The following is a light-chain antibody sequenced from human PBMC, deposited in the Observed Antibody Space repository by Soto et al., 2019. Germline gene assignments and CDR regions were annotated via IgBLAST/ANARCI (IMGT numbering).Light chain of an antibody. V-gene: IGLV2-14*03. CDR1: SDDVGGYDF. J-gene: IGLJ1*01. CDR3: SSYTSTYSLV. CDR2: DVR. Sequence: QSALTQPASVSGSPGQSIIISCTGTSDDVGGYDFASWYQQRPGSVPQLIIYDVRYRPSGASPRFSGSKSGHTAYLTISGLQSDDEADYFCSSYTSTYSLVFGSGTQVTVL.